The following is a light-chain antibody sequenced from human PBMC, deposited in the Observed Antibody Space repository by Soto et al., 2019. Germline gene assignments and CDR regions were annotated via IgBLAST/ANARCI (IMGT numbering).Light chain of an antibody. V-gene: IGKV1-39*01. J-gene: IGKJ2*01. CDR3: QQSYSTPYT. CDR1: QSISSH. Sequence: DIQMTQSPVSLSASVGDRVTITCRASQSISSHLNWYHQKPGKAPKLLIYATTSLQSGVPSRFSGSGTGTDFTLTISSLQPEDFATYYCQQSYSTPYTFAQGTKLEIK. CDR2: ATT.